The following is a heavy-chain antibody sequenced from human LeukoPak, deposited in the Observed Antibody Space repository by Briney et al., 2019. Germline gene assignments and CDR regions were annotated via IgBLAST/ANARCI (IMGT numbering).Heavy chain of an antibody. Sequence: GGSLRLSCAASGFTFSSYAMNWVRQAPGKGLEWVSYISSISTIIYYAGSVKGRFTISRDNAKNSLYLQMNSLRDEDMAVYYCARDLHSGAYTFDYWGQGTLVTVSS. CDR1: GFTFSSYA. CDR3: ARDLHSGAYTFDY. CDR2: ISSISTII. V-gene: IGHV3-48*02. D-gene: IGHD1-26*01. J-gene: IGHJ4*02.